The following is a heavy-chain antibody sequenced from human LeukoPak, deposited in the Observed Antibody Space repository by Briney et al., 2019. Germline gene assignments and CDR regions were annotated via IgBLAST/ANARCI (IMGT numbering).Heavy chain of an antibody. J-gene: IGHJ4*02. CDR1: GFTFSSYA. CDR2: ISGSGGST. V-gene: IGHV3-23*01. Sequence: GGSLRLSCAASGFTFSSYAMSWVRRAPGKGLEWVSAISGSGGSTYYADSVKGRFTISRDNSKNTLYLQMNSLRAEDTAVYYCAKVDVTMVRGVIMGYYFDYWGQGTLVTVSS. D-gene: IGHD3-10*01. CDR3: AKVDVTMVRGVIMGYYFDY.